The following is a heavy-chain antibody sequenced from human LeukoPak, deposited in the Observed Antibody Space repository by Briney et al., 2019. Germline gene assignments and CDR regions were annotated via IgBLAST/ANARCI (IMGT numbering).Heavy chain of an antibody. CDR3: ARVLLVTPVAAFDV. CDR1: GGAFSSYY. Sequence: SETLSLTCAVYGGAFSSYYWSWIRQPPGKGLEWIGQIDHSGSTNFNPSLKSRVTMSVDMTKKRVSLNLNSVTAADTAVYYCARVLLVTPVAAFDVWGQGTMVAVSS. CDR2: IDHSGST. V-gene: IGHV4-34*01. D-gene: IGHD4-23*01. J-gene: IGHJ3*01.